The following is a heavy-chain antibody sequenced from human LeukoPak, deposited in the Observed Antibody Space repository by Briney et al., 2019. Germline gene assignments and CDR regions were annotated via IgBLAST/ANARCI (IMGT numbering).Heavy chain of an antibody. J-gene: IGHJ4*02. V-gene: IGHV1-18*01. CDR3: ARVGYDGSGYYPNEFDY. Sequence: ASVKVSCKASGYTFTSYGISWVRQAPGQGLEWMGWISAYNGNTNYAQKLQGRVTMTTDTSTSTAYMELRSLRSDDTAVYYCARVGYDGSGYYPNEFDYWGQGTLVTVSS. D-gene: IGHD3-22*01. CDR2: ISAYNGNT. CDR1: GYTFTSYG.